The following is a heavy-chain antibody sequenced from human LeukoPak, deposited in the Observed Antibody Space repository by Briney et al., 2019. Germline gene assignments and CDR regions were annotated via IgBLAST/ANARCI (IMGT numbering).Heavy chain of an antibody. V-gene: IGHV3-43*02. CDR3: AKAHRTGERYSSDWYAFDY. D-gene: IGHD6-19*01. Sequence: GGSLRLSCAASGFTFDDYVMHWVRQAPGKGLEWVSLISGDGSSTYYADSVKGRFTISRDNSKNSLYLRMNSLRTEDTALYSCAKAHRTGERYSSDWYAFDYWGQGTLVTVSS. CDR2: ISGDGSST. CDR1: GFTFDDYV. J-gene: IGHJ4*02.